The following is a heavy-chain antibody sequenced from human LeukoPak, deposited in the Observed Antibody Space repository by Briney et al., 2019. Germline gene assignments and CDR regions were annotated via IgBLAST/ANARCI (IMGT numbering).Heavy chain of an antibody. J-gene: IGHJ5*02. CDR1: GFSRRTRGVG. D-gene: IGHD6-13*01. CDR2: LYCNDDE. V-gene: IGHV2-5*01. CDR3: AHRQRPYSSSLA. Sequence: SGPTLVNPTQTLTLTCTFSGFSRRTRGVGVGWIRQPPAKALEWLALLYCNDDERYSPSLKSRLTITKDTSKNQVVITMTNMDPVDTATYYCAHRQRPYSSSLAWGQGTLVTVSS.